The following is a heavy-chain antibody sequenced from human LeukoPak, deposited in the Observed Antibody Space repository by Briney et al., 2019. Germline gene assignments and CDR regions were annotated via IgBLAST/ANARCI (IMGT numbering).Heavy chain of an antibody. CDR1: GGSISSGDYY. J-gene: IGHJ4*02. D-gene: IGHD6-13*01. V-gene: IGHV4-61*08. Sequence: PSQTLSLTCTVSGGSISSGDYYWSWIRQPPGKGLEWIGYIYYSGSTNYNPSLKSRVTISVDTSKNQFSLKLSSVTAADTAVYYCARDKAAAVFDYWGQGTLVTVSS. CDR3: ARDKAAAVFDY. CDR2: IYYSGST.